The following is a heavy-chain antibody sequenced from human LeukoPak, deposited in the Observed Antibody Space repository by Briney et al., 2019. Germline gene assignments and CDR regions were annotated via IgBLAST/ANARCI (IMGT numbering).Heavy chain of an antibody. J-gene: IGHJ4*02. D-gene: IGHD2-15*01. Sequence: GSLRLSCAASGFTFSSYSMNWVRQAPGKGLEWIGSIYYSGSTYYNPSLKSRVTISVDTSKNQFSLKLSSVTAADTAVYYCARPGSRGYYFDYWGQGTLVTVSS. V-gene: IGHV4-39*01. CDR1: GFTFSSYSMN. CDR3: ARPGSRGYYFDY. CDR2: IYYSGST.